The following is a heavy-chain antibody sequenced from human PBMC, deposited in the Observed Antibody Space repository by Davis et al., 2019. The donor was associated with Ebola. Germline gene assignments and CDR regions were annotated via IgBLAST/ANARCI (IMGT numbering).Heavy chain of an antibody. Sequence: SVTVSRKDSGYTFIHPDIACARHVTDQGLEWMGRMNPNRGNRGYAQKYQGRVIMTRNTSINTAYMEVSSLTSEDTAVYYCARSAPFLGWLCWFDPWGQGTLVTVSS. V-gene: IGHV1-8*02. CDR1: GYTFIHPD. CDR3: ARSAPFLGWLCWFDP. CDR2: MNPNRGNR. D-gene: IGHD3-3*02. J-gene: IGHJ5*02.